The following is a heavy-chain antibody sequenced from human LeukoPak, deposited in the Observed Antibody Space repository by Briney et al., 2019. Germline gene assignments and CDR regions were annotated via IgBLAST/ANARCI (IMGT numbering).Heavy chain of an antibody. D-gene: IGHD3-10*01. CDR2: ISGDSRYI. CDR3: AKKSTPMVRGVIPYGMDV. J-gene: IGHJ6*02. CDR1: GFTFSSYT. Sequence: PGGSLRLSCAASGFTFSSYTINWVRQAPGKGLEWVSAISGDSRYIYYADSVKGRFTISRDSSKNTLYLQMNSLRAEDTAVYYCAKKSTPMVRGVIPYGMDVWGQGPRSPSP. V-gene: IGHV3-21*04.